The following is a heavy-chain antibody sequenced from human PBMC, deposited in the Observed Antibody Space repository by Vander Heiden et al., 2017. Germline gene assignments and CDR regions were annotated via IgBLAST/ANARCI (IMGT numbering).Heavy chain of an antibody. J-gene: IGHJ4*02. CDR3: ARGSYGSGSYYKRTTHFDY. V-gene: IGHV4-31*03. CDR2: IYYSGST. D-gene: IGHD3-10*01. CDR1: GGSISSGGYY. Sequence: QVQLQESGPGLVTPSQTLSLTCTVSGGSISSGGYYWSWMRQHPGKGLEWIGYIYYSGSTYYNPSLKSRVTVSVETSKNQFSLKLSSVTAADTAVYYCARGSYGSGSYYKRTTHFDYWGQGTLVTVSS.